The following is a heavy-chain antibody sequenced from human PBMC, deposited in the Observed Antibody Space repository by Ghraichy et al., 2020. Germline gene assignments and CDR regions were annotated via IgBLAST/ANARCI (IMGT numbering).Heavy chain of an antibody. CDR2: INSDGSST. CDR3: ARFDYVSYGSGKYPGGDY. J-gene: IGHJ4*02. V-gene: IGHV3-74*01. D-gene: IGHD3-10*01. Sequence: GGSLRLSCAASGFTFSSYWMHWVRQAPGKGLVWVSRINSDGSSTSYADSVKGRFTISRDNAKNTLYLQMNSLRAEDTAVYYCARFDYVSYGSGKYPGGDYWGQGTLVTVSS. CDR1: GFTFSSYW.